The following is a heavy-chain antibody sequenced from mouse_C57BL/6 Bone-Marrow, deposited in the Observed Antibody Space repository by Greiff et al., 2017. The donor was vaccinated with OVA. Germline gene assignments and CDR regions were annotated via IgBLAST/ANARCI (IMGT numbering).Heavy chain of an antibody. J-gene: IGHJ3*01. CDR3: ARRLRPDAD. Sequence: EVQVVESGPVLVKPGASVKMSCKASGYTFTDYYMNWVKQSHGKSLEWIGVINPYNGGTSYNQKFKGKATLTVDKSSSTAYMELNSLTAEDAAVYYCARRLRPDADWGQGTLVTVSA. CDR2: INPYNGGT. CDR1: GYTFTDYY. V-gene: IGHV1-19*01. D-gene: IGHD2-4*01.